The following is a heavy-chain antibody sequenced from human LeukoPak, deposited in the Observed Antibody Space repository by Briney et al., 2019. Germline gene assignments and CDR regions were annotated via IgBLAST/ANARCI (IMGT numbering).Heavy chain of an antibody. Sequence: GGSLRLSCAASGFTFSSYDMHWVRQATGKGLEWVSAIGTAGETYYPCSVKGRFTISRENGRNSLYLQMNSLRAGDTAVYYCARGGTMVVGVIRPGQYYFDFWGQGTLVTVSS. CDR3: ARGGTMVVGVIRPGQYYFDF. J-gene: IGHJ4*02. V-gene: IGHV3-13*01. CDR2: IGTAGET. CDR1: GFTFSSYD. D-gene: IGHD3-10*01.